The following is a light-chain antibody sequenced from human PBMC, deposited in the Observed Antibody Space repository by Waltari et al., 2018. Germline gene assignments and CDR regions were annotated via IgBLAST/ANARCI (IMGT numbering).Light chain of an antibody. CDR1: QSISSSF. CDR3: QQYGSSPLT. J-gene: IGKJ4*01. CDR2: GAS. V-gene: IGKV3-20*01. Sequence: EDVLTQSPGTLSLSPGERATLSCRASQSISSSFLAWYQQKPGQAPRLRIYGASSRATGLPDRFSGSGSGTDFTLTISRLEPEDFAVYYCQQYGSSPLTFGGGTKVEIK.